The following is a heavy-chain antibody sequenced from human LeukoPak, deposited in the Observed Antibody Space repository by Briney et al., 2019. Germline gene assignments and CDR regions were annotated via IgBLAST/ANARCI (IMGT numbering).Heavy chain of an antibody. CDR3: ARHSSSWYEGRGDFDY. J-gene: IGHJ4*02. D-gene: IGHD6-13*01. CDR1: GYTFTGYY. Sequence: ASVKVSCKASGYTFTGYYMHWVRQAPGQGLEWMGWINPNSGGTNYAQKFQGRVTMTRDTSISTAYMELSRLRSDDTAVYYCARHSSSWYEGRGDFDYWGQGTLVTVSS. CDR2: INPNSGGT. V-gene: IGHV1-2*02.